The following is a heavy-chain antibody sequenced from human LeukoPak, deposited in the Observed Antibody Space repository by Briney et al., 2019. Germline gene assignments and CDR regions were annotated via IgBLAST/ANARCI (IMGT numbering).Heavy chain of an antibody. J-gene: IGHJ4*02. CDR1: GGSISSSSYY. V-gene: IGHV4-39*02. Sequence: SETLSLTCTVSGGSISSSSYYWGWIRQPPGKGLEWIGSIYYSGSTYYNPSLKSRITVSVDTSKNQFSLKLSSVTAADTAVYYCARERVAAAGPKVGNYFDYWGQGTLVTVSS. D-gene: IGHD6-13*01. CDR2: IYYSGST. CDR3: ARERVAAAGPKVGNYFDY.